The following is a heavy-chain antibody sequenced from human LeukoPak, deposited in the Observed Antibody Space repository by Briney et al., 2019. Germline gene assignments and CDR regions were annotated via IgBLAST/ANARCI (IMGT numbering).Heavy chain of an antibody. CDR2: ISWNSGSI. V-gene: IGHV3-9*01. D-gene: IGHD6-6*01. Sequence: GRSLRLSCAASGFTFDDYAMHWVRQAPGKGLEWVSGISWNSGSIGYADSVKGRFTISRDNAKNSLYLQMSSLRAEDTALYYCAKDSRRGSSGLFDYWGQGTLVTVSS. CDR1: GFTFDDYA. J-gene: IGHJ4*02. CDR3: AKDSRRGSSGLFDY.